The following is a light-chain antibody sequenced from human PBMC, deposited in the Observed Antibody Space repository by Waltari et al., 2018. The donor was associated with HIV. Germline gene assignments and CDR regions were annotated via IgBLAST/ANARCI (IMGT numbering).Light chain of an antibody. V-gene: IGKV4-1*01. Sequence: DIVMTQSPDSLAVSLGERATINCKSSQSVLYSPNNKSYLAWYQQKPGQPPKLLFYWASTRESGVPDRFSGSGSGTDFTLTISSLQAEDVAVYYCQQYYGTPFTFGPGTKVDIK. CDR1: QSVLYSPNNKSY. CDR2: WAS. CDR3: QQYYGTPFT. J-gene: IGKJ3*01.